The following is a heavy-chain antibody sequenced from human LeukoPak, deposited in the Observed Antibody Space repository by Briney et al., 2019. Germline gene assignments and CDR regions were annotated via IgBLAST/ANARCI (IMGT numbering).Heavy chain of an antibody. Sequence: GGSLRLSCAASGFTFSSYAMSWVRQAPGKGLEWVSAISGSGGSTYYADSVKGRFTISRDNSKNTLYLQMNSLRAEDTAVYYCARLLYYYDSSGLSSWGQGTLATVSS. CDR2: ISGSGGST. CDR1: GFTFSSYA. D-gene: IGHD3-22*01. J-gene: IGHJ4*02. CDR3: ARLLYYYDSSGLSS. V-gene: IGHV3-23*01.